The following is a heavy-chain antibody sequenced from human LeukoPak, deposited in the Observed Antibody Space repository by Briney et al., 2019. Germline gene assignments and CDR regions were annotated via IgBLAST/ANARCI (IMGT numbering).Heavy chain of an antibody. CDR3: ARPWGIAAAGTEYYFDY. CDR2: IDPSDSYT. Sequence: GESLKISCKGSGHSFTSYWISWVRQMPGKGLEWMGRIDPSDSYTNYSPSFQGHVTISADKSISTAYLQWSSLKASDTAMYYCARPWGIAAAGTEYYFDYWGQGTLVTVSS. J-gene: IGHJ4*02. V-gene: IGHV5-10-1*01. CDR1: GHSFTSYW. D-gene: IGHD6-13*01.